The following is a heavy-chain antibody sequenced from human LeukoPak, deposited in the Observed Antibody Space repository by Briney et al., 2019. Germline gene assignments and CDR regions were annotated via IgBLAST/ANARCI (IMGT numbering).Heavy chain of an antibody. D-gene: IGHD3-9*01. CDR1: GGSISSGSFY. V-gene: IGHV4-61*02. J-gene: IGHJ5*02. CDR3: ARDGSGYDSLSNWFDP. Sequence: SETLSLTCTVSGGSISSGSFYWSWIRQPAGKGLEWIGRIYTSGSTNYNPSLKSRVTISVDTSKNQFSLKLSSVTAADTAMYYFARDGSGYDSLSNWFDPSGQGTLVTVSS. CDR2: IYTSGST.